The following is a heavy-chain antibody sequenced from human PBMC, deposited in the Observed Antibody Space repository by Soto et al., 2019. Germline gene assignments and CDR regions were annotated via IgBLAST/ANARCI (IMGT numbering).Heavy chain of an antibody. V-gene: IGHV4-34*01. CDR1: GGSFSGYY. D-gene: IGHD2-15*01. CDR2: INHSGST. CDR3: ARGQGYWFYYYYGMDV. Sequence: SETLSLTCAVYGGSFSGYYSSWIRQPPGKGLEWIGEINHSGSTNYNPSLKSRVTISVGTSKNQFSLKLSSVTAADTAVYYCARGQGYWFYYYYGMDVWGQGTTVTVYS. J-gene: IGHJ6*02.